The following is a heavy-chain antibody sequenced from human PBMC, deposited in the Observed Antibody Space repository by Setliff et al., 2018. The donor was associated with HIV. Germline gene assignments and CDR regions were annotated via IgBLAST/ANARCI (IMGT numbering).Heavy chain of an antibody. J-gene: IGHJ4*02. D-gene: IGHD5-12*01. Sequence: ASVKVSCKASGYSFTDYYIHWVRQAPGQGLEWMGWINPKSDGTNYAQKFQGWITMTRDTSISTAYMELSRLRSDDTAVYYCARDESRGYSGYDSGSDYWGQGTLVTVSS. CDR1: GYSFTDYY. CDR3: ARDESRGYSGYDSGSDY. V-gene: IGHV1-2*04. CDR2: INPKSDGT.